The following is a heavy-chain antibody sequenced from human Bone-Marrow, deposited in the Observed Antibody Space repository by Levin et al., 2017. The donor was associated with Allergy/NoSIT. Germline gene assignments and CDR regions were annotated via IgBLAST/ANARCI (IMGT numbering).Heavy chain of an antibody. Sequence: PSETLSLTCAISGDSVSSNTAVWNWIRQSPSRGLEWLGRTYYMSKWFNEYAVSVKSRITINPDTSKNQFSLQLNSVTPEDTAVYYCARGFGSVAPRFDSWGQGTLVTVSS. CDR3: ARGFGSVAPRFDS. CDR2: TYYMSKWFN. D-gene: IGHD3-10*01. J-gene: IGHJ4*02. V-gene: IGHV6-1*01. CDR1: GDSVSSNTAV.